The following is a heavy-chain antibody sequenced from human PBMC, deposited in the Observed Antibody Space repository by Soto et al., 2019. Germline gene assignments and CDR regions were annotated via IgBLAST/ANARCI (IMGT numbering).Heavy chain of an antibody. CDR1: GGSFSGYY. Sequence: PSETLSLTCAVYGGSFSGYYWSWIRQPPGKGLEWIGEINHSGSTNYNPSLKSRVTISVDTSKNQFSLKLSSVTAADTAVYYCARGKGDYIWGSYRYTENILDDWGQGTLVTVAS. D-gene: IGHD3-16*02. V-gene: IGHV4-34*01. J-gene: IGHJ4*02. CDR2: INHSGST. CDR3: ARGKGDYIWGSYRYTENILDD.